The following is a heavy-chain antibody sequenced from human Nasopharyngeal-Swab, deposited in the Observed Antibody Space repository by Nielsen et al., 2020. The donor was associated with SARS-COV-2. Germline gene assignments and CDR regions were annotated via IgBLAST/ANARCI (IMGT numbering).Heavy chain of an antibody. Sequence: GESLKISCAASGFVFSSVWMSWVRQAPGKGLEWVGSIKRKADGGTVAYATAVRGRFSISRVDSRNTLFLQMNRLKTEDTAVYYCTTLHRTGWFWGQGTLVTVSS. D-gene: IGHD6-19*01. CDR1: GFVFSSVW. J-gene: IGHJ4*02. CDR3: TTLHRTGWF. CDR2: IKRKADGGTV. V-gene: IGHV3-15*01.